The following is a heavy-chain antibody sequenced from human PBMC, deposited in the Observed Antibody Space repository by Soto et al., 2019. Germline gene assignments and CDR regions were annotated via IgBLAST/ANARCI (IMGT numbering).Heavy chain of an antibody. CDR2: IIPIFGTA. Sequence: QVQLVQSGAEVKKPGYSVKVSCKASGGTFSSYAISWVRQAPGQGLEWMGGIIPIFGTANYSQKFQGRVTITADESTSTAYMEMSSLRSEETAVYYCARVRIAAAGTRVMDVWGQGTTVTVSS. J-gene: IGHJ6*02. CDR1: GGTFSSYA. CDR3: ARVRIAAAGTRVMDV. D-gene: IGHD6-13*01. V-gene: IGHV1-69*01.